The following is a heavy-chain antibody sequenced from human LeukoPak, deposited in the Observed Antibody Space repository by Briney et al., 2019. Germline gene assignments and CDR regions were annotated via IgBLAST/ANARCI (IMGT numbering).Heavy chain of an antibody. J-gene: IGHJ6*02. CDR1: GDTFSSYA. CDR3: AREDKGSASYYYYGMDV. Sequence: ASVKVSCKASGDTFSSYAISWVRQAPGQGLEWMGGIIPIFGTANYAQKFQGRVTITADESTSTAYMELSSLRSEDTAVYYCAREDKGSASYYYYGMDVWGQGTTVTVSS. V-gene: IGHV1-69*13. CDR2: IIPIFGTA. D-gene: IGHD2-15*01.